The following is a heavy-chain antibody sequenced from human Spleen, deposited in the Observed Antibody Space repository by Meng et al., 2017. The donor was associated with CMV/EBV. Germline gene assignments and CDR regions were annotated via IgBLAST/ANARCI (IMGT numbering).Heavy chain of an antibody. CDR1: GLTFSGYS. D-gene: IGHD3/OR15-3a*01. CDR3: ARTKFYTFWTGYYPLLDALDI. J-gene: IGHJ3*02. Sequence: GESLKISCAASGLTFSGYSMNWVRQAPGKGLEWVSSISGSSRYIYYTNSVKGRFTISRDNAKNSPYLQMDSLRVEDTAMYYCARTKFYTFWTGYYPLLDALDIWGQGTMVTVSS. V-gene: IGHV3-21*04. CDR2: ISGSSRYI.